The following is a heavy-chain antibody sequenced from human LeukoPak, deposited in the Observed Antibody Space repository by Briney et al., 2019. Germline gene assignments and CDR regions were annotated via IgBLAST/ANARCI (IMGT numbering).Heavy chain of an antibody. CDR2: IYYSGST. CDR3: ARTYGSSGLGYFDL. J-gene: IGHJ2*01. CDR1: GGSISSYY. V-gene: IGHV4-59*01. D-gene: IGHD6-13*01. Sequence: NPSETLSLTCTVSGGSISSYYWSWIRQPPGEGLEWIGYIYYSGSTNYSPSLKSRLTISVDTSKNQFSLKLSSVTAADTAVYYCARTYGSSGLGYFDLWGRGTLVTVSS.